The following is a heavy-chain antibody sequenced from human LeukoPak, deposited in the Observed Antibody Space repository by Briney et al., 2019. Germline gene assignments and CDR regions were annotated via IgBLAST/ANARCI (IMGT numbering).Heavy chain of an antibody. D-gene: IGHD3-22*01. CDR2: IWYDGSNK. V-gene: IGHV3-33*01. CDR1: GFTFSNYG. J-gene: IGHJ4*02. CDR3: ARSPMKSYYYDSSGYYPGYYFDY. Sequence: PGGSLRLSCAASGFTFSNYGVHWVRQAPGKGLEWVAVIWYDGSNKYYADSVKGRFIISRDNSKNTLYLQMNSLRAEDTAVYYCARSPMKSYYYDSSGYYPGYYFDYWGQGTLVTVSS.